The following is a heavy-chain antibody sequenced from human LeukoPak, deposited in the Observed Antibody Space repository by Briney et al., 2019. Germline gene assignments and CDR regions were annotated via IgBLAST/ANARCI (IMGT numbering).Heavy chain of an antibody. Sequence: ASVKVSCKASGYTFTSYDVNWVRQATGQGLEWMGWMNPNSGNTGYAQKFQGRVTITRNTSISTAYMELSSLRSEDTAVYYCARVGFWSGYYWDYWGQGTLVTVSS. J-gene: IGHJ4*02. V-gene: IGHV1-8*03. D-gene: IGHD3-3*01. CDR1: GYTFTSYD. CDR3: ARVGFWSGYYWDY. CDR2: MNPNSGNT.